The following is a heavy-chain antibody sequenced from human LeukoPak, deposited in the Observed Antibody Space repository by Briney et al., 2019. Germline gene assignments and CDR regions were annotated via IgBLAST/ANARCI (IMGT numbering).Heavy chain of an antibody. J-gene: IGHJ4*02. V-gene: IGHV3-33*01. D-gene: IGHD2-21*02. CDR3: ARATVVVTAILPDY. CDR2: IRYDGSNK. CDR1: GFTFSSYG. Sequence: PGGSLRLSCAASGFTFSSYGMHWVRQAPGKGLEWVAVIRYDGSNKYYADSVKGRFTISRDNAKNSLYLQMNSRRAEDTAVYYCARATVVVTAILPDYWGQGTLVTVSS.